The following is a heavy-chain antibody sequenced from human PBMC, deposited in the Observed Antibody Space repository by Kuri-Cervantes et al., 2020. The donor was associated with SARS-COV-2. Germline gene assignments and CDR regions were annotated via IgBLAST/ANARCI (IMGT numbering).Heavy chain of an antibody. CDR2: IYHNGNT. J-gene: IGHJ3*02. D-gene: IGHD1-26*01. CDR3: ARSLSTLRATNAFDI. Sequence: GSLRLSCDVSGDSMNNGNWWTWVRQTPGKGLEWIGEIYHNGNTNYNPSLKSRVTISVDESKNQFSLKLNSVTAVDSAVYYCARSLSTLRATNAFDIWSQGTMVTVSS. V-gene: IGHV4-4*02. CDR1: GDSMNNGNW.